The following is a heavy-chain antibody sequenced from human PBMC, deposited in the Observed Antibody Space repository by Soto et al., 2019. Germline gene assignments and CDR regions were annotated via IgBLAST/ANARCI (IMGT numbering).Heavy chain of an antibody. J-gene: IGHJ4*02. CDR3: AKERFPYSSSWYGGDY. D-gene: IGHD6-13*01. Sequence: EVQLVESGGGLVQPGGSLRLSCAASGFSFSSYGMSWVRQAPGEGLEWVSGISGSGGSTYYAESVKGRFTISRDNSKNTLYLQMNSLRAEDTAIYYCAKERFPYSSSWYGGDYWGQGTLVTVSS. CDR2: ISGSGGST. V-gene: IGHV3-23*04. CDR1: GFSFSSYG.